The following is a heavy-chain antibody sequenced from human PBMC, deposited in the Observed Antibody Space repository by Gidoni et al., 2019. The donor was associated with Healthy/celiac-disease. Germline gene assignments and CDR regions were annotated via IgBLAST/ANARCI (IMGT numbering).Heavy chain of an antibody. CDR2: IYYSGST. CDR3: ARHRQWLVPGRDNWFDP. D-gene: IGHD6-19*01. J-gene: IGHJ5*02. CDR1: GGSISSSSYY. V-gene: IGHV4-39*01. Sequence: QLQLQESGPGLVKPSETLSLTCTVSGGSISSSSYYWGWIRQPPGKGLEWIGSIYYSGSTYYNPSLKSRVTISVDTSKNQFSLKLSSVTAADTAVYYCARHRQWLVPGRDNWFDPWGQGTLVTVSS.